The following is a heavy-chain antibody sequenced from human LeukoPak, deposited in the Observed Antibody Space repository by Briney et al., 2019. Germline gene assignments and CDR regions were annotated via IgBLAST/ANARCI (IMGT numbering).Heavy chain of an antibody. D-gene: IGHD2-2*01. CDR2: IYYSGST. CDR3: ARGASSTRPSV. Sequence: PSETLSLTCTVSGYSISSGYYWGWIRQPPGKGLEWIGSIYYSGSTYYNPSLKSRVTISLDTSKNHISLSLNSVTAADTAVYYCARGASSTRPSVWGQGTLVTVSS. V-gene: IGHV4-38-2*02. CDR1: GYSISSGYY. J-gene: IGHJ4*02.